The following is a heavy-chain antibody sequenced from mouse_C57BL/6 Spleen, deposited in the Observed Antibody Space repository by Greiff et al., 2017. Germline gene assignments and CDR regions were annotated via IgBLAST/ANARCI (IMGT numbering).Heavy chain of an antibody. CDR2: ISYDGSN. CDR1: GYSITSGYY. J-gene: IGHJ4*01. CDR3: ARDDYDGDYAMDY. V-gene: IGHV3-6*01. D-gene: IGHD2-4*01. Sequence: DVKLVESGPGLVKPSQSLSLTCSVTGYSITSGYYWNWIRQFPGNKLEWMGYISYDGSNNYNPSLKNRISITRDTSKNQFFLKLNSVTTEDTATYYCARDDYDGDYAMDYWGQGTSVTVSS.